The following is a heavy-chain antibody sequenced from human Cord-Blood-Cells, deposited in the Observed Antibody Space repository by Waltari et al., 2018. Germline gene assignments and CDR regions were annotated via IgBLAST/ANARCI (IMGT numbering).Heavy chain of an antibody. CDR3: ARFSDRTAALYYGMDV. CDR2: ISPIFGTA. D-gene: IGHD6-13*01. Sequence: QVQLVQSGAEVKKPGSSVKVSCKASGGTFSSYAISWVRQSPGQGLEWMGGISPIFGTANYAQKFQGRVTITADESTSTAYMGLSSLRSEDTAVYYCARFSDRTAALYYGMDVWGQGTTVTVSS. V-gene: IGHV1-69*01. CDR1: GGTFSSYA. J-gene: IGHJ6*02.